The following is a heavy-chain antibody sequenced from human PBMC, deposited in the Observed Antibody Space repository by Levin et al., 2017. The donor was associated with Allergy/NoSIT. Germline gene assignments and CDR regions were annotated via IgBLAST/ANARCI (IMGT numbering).Heavy chain of an antibody. Sequence: GESLKISCAASGFTFSSYAMHWVRQAPGKGLEWVALISYDGANKYYADSVKGRFTISRDNSENTLYLQMNSLRAEDTAVYYCAREYSSSYYYYYYYMDVWGKGTTVTVSS. D-gene: IGHD6-6*01. J-gene: IGHJ6*03. CDR2: ISYDGANK. CDR3: AREYSSSYYYYYYYMDV. CDR1: GFTFSSYA. V-gene: IGHV3-30-3*01.